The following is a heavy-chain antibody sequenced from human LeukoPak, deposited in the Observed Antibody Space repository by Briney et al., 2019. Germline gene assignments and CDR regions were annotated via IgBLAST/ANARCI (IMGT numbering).Heavy chain of an antibody. CDR2: LSGTGGST. D-gene: IGHD3-22*01. CDR1: GFTFSSYA. Sequence: GGSLRLSCAASGFTFSSYALSSARQAPGTGLEWVSALSGTGGSTYYADSVKGRFTISRDNSKNTLYLQMNSLRAEDTAVYYCAKDRYYDSSALFDYWGQGTLVTVSS. V-gene: IGHV3-23*01. J-gene: IGHJ4*02. CDR3: AKDRYYDSSALFDY.